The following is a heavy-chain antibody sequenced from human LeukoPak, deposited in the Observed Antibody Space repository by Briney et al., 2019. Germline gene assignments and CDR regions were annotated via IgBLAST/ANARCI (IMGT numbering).Heavy chain of an antibody. V-gene: IGHV4-34*01. CDR3: SRSGLTGMRKYTRPDYYYYGMDV. J-gene: IGHJ6*02. CDR1: GGSFSGYL. CDR2: INYNGEIT. Sequence: SETLSLTCTVSGGSFSGYLWSWLRQPPGKGLEWIGEINYNGEITNYNPSLKSRLTMSVDTPKNHFSLRLSSVTAADTAVYYCSRSGLTGMRKYTRPDYYYYGMDVWGQGTAVTVSS. D-gene: IGHD1-1*01.